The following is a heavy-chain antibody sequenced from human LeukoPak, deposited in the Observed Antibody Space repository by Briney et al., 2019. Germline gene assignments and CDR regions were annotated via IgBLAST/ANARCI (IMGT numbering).Heavy chain of an antibody. CDR3: SRRFDC. Sequence: GGSLRLSCVASGFTFSDYSMNWVRQAPGKGLEWVSYIDGSGDTIYYADSVKGRFTISRDNAKNSLDLQMNSLRDEDTAVYYCSRRFDCWGQGTLVTVSS. V-gene: IGHV3-48*02. CDR1: GFTFSDYS. CDR2: IDGSGDTI. J-gene: IGHJ4*02.